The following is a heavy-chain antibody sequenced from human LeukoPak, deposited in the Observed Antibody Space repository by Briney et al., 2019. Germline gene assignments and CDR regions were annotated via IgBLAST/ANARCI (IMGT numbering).Heavy chain of an antibody. CDR2: ISSSSSYI. J-gene: IGHJ4*02. CDR1: GFTFSSYS. V-gene: IGHV3-21*01. Sequence: GGSLRLSCAASGFTFSSYSMNWVRQAPGKGLEWDSFISSSSSYIYYADSVKGRFTISRDNAKNSLYLQMNSLRAEDTAVYYCARGSSSWYYFDYWGQGTLVTVSS. CDR3: ARGSSSWYYFDY. D-gene: IGHD6-13*01.